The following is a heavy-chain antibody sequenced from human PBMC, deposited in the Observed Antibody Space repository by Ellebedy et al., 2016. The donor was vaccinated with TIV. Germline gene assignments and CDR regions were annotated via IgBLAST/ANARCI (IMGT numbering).Heavy chain of an antibody. J-gene: IGHJ4*02. V-gene: IGHV3-23*01. D-gene: IGHD6-13*01. CDR3: AKLAGISSWYAKY. CDR2: ISNSGDTT. CDR1: GFTFSCCA. Sequence: PGGSLRLSCADSGFTFSCCAMSWVRQTPGKGLEWVSVISNSGDTTYADYVKGRFTISRDNSKDTLFLQMNSLRDEDTGVYYCAKLAGISSWYAKYWGQGTLVTVS.